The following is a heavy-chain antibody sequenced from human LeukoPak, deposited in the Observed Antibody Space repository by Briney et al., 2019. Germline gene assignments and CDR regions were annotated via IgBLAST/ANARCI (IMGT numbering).Heavy chain of an antibody. CDR3: ARGRSRFDP. Sequence: PSETLSLTCAVYGGSFSGYYWSWIRQPPGKGLEWIGEINHSGSTNYNPSLKSRVTISVDTSKNQFSLKLSSVTAADTAVYYRARGRSRFDPWGQGTLVTVSS. CDR2: INHSGST. D-gene: IGHD1-14*01. V-gene: IGHV4-34*01. J-gene: IGHJ5*02. CDR1: GGSFSGYY.